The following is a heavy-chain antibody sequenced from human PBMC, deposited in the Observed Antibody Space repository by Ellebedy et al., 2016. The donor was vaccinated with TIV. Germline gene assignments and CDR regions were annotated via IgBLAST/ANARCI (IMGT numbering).Heavy chain of an antibody. V-gene: IGHV3-7*03. Sequence: PGGSLRLSCAASGFTFSGYWMSWVRQAPGKGLEWVANIKQDGSENYYVDSVKGRFTISRDNAKNSLFLQMNGLRAEDTALYYCARDWGITTALWDYWGQGTLVTVSS. J-gene: IGHJ4*02. CDR1: GFTFSGYW. CDR3: ARDWGITTALWDY. D-gene: IGHD3-22*01. CDR2: IKQDGSEN.